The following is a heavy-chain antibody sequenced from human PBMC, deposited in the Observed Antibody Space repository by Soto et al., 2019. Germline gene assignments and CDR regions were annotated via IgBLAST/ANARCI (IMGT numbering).Heavy chain of an antibody. J-gene: IGHJ5*02. CDR2: IYWNDDK. Sequence: SGPPLLNPTQTLTLPCIFSGFSLRTRGVGVGWIRQPPGKALEWLGFIYWNDDKRYSPSLKSRLTITKDTSKNQVVLTMTNMDPVDTATYYCAKSGSSGWYGLFDPWGQGTLVTVSS. CDR1: GFSLRTRGVG. D-gene: IGHD6-19*01. CDR3: AKSGSSGWYGLFDP. V-gene: IGHV2-5*01.